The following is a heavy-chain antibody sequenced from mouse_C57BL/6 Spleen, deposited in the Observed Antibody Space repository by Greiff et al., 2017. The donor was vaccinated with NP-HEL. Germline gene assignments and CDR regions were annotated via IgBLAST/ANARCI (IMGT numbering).Heavy chain of an antibody. D-gene: IGHD2-4*01. CDR3: AKSYDYDGYFDY. CDR1: GFSLTSYG. J-gene: IGHJ2*01. Sequence: QVQLKESGPGLVQPSQSLSITCTVSGFSLTSYGVHWVRQPPGKGLEWLGVIWSGGSTDYNAAFISRLSISKDNSKSQVFFKMNSLQADDTAIYYCAKSYDYDGYFDYWGQGTTLTVSS. V-gene: IGHV2-4*01. CDR2: IWSGGST.